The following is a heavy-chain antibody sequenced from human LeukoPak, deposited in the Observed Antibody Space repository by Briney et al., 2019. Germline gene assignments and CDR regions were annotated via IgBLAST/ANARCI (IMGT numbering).Heavy chain of an antibody. CDR1: GYTFTAYY. V-gene: IGHV1-2*02. Sequence: ASVKVSCKASGYTFTAYYMHWVRQAPGQGLEWMGWINPNSGDTNYAQKFQGRVTITRDTSASTAYMELSSLRSEDTAVYYCARDLYSGSYYDWGQGTLVTVSS. CDR2: INPNSGDT. D-gene: IGHD1-26*01. CDR3: ARDLYSGSYYD. J-gene: IGHJ4*02.